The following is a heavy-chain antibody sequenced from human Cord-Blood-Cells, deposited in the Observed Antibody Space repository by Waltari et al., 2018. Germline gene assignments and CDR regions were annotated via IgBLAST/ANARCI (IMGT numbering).Heavy chain of an antibody. D-gene: IGHD3-22*01. CDR3: ARDSLTYYYDSSGYLDV. J-gene: IGHJ6*03. V-gene: IGHV1-69*01. CDR1: GGTFSSYA. CDR2: IIPIFGTA. Sequence: QVQLVQSGAVVKKPGSSVKVSCKASGGTFSSYAISWVRQAPGQGLEWMGGIIPIFGTANYAQKSQGRVTITADESTSTAYMELSSLRSEDTAVYYCARDSLTYYYDSSGYLDVWGKGTTVTVSS.